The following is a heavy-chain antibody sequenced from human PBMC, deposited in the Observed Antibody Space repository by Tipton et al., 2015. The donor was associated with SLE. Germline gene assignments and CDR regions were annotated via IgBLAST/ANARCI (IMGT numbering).Heavy chain of an antibody. CDR2: IHTDGRRT. J-gene: IGHJ4*02. CDR3: AREGELGVYFDF. Sequence: SLRLSCAVSGFIFSSSSLHVIHWVRQAPGKGLVWVSRIHTDGRRTRYADSVKGRFTLSRDSAKNTRYLQMNGLRAEDTAVYYCAREGELGVYFDFWGQGALVAVSS. D-gene: IGHD3-16*01. CDR1: GFIFSSSS. V-gene: IGHV3-74*01.